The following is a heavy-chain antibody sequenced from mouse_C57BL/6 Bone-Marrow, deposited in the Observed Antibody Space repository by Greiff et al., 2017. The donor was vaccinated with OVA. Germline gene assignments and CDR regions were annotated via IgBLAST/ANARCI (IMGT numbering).Heavy chain of an antibody. J-gene: IGHJ4*01. CDR3: ARASSGYYAMDY. CDR1: GYTFTSYW. D-gene: IGHD3-2*02. V-gene: IGHV1-64*01. CDR2: IHPNSGST. Sequence: VQLQQPGAELVKPGASVKLSCKASGYTFTSYWMHWVKQRPGQGLEWIGMIHPNSGSTNYNEKFKSKATLTVDKSSSTAYMHLSSLTSEDSAVYYCARASSGYYAMDYWGQGTSVTVSS.